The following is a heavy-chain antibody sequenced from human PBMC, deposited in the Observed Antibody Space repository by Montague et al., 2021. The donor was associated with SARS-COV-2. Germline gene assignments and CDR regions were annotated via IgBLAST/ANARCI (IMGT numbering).Heavy chain of an antibody. CDR1: GDSITNTRYF. Sequence: SETLSLTCNVSGDSITNTRYFWGWIRQPPGKALEWIGSIYHNGKTHYNPSLERRALLSIDTSKNQFSLRLSSVIASDTAVYYCAVELSYFFDYWGQGFLVSVSS. CDR2: IYHNGKT. CDR3: AVELSYFFDY. D-gene: IGHD1-7*01. J-gene: IGHJ4*02. V-gene: IGHV4-39*01.